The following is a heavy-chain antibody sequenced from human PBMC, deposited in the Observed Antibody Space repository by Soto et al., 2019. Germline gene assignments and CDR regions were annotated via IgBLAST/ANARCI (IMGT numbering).Heavy chain of an antibody. V-gene: IGHV3-23*01. J-gene: IGHJ4*02. D-gene: IGHD3-3*01. CDR2: ISGSDGKT. CDR3: ARWSYLDY. CDR1: GFSFGSYA. Sequence: PGGSLRLSCAASGFSFGSYALSWVRQAPGKGLEWVSTISGSDGKTFYADSVKGRFPISRDTSQNTLCLQMNSLRADDTAIYYCARWSYLDYWGQGTRVTVSS.